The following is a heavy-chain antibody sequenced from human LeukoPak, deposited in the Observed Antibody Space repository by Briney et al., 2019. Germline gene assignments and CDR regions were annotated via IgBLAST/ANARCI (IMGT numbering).Heavy chain of an antibody. CDR2: IIPIFGTA. V-gene: IGHV1-69*05. CDR1: GGTFSSYA. J-gene: IGHJ4*02. Sequence: GSSVKVSCKVSGGTFSSYAISWVRQAPGQGLEWMGGIIPIFGTANYAQKLQGRVTMTTDTSTSTAYMELRSLRSDDTAVYYCARVIAARPLLRFDYWGQGTLVTVSS. CDR3: ARVIAARPLLRFDY. D-gene: IGHD6-6*01.